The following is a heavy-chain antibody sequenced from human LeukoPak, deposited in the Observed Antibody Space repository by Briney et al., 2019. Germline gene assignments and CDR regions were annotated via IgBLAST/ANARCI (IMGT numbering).Heavy chain of an antibody. J-gene: IGHJ4*02. D-gene: IGHD3-22*01. CDR2: ISYDGSNK. Sequence: GGSLRLSCAASGFTFSSYGMHWVRQAPGKGLEWVAVISYDGSNKYYADSVKGRFTISRDNSKNTLYLQMNSLRAEDTAVYYCAKDNYYDSSGYFDYWGQGTLVTVSS. CDR1: GFTFSSYG. V-gene: IGHV3-30*18. CDR3: AKDNYYDSSGYFDY.